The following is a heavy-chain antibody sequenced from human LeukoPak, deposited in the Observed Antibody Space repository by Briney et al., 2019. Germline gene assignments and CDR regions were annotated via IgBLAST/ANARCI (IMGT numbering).Heavy chain of an antibody. Sequence: ASVKVSCKASGYTFAGYYMHWVRQAPGQGLEWMGWIHPNSGGTTYAQKFQGRVTMTRDTSISTAYMDLSRLTSDDTAVYCCARGDSAWYDRPYDSWGQGTLVTVSS. CDR3: ARGDSAWYDRPYDS. CDR1: GYTFAGYY. CDR2: IHPNSGGT. J-gene: IGHJ4*02. V-gene: IGHV1-2*02. D-gene: IGHD6-19*01.